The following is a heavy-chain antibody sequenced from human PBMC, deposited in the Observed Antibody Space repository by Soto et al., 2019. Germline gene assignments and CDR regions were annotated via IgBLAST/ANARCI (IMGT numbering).Heavy chain of an antibody. CDR3: ARGRTYSSSGYYYMDV. Sequence: PGGSLRLSCSASGFTFSSYAMHWVRQAPGKGLEYVSAISSNGGSTYYADSVKGRFTISRDNSKNTLYLQMSSLRAEDTAVYYCARGRTYSSSGYYYMDVWGKGTTVTVSS. V-gene: IGHV3-64D*08. CDR1: GFTFSSYA. J-gene: IGHJ6*03. CDR2: ISSNGGST. D-gene: IGHD6-6*01.